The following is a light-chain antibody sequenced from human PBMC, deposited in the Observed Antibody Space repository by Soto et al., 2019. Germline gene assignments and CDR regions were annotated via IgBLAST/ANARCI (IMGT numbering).Light chain of an antibody. CDR1: QSVLYNANNKNY. V-gene: IGKV4-1*01. CDR3: QQCYSTPAT. J-gene: IGKJ3*01. CDR2: WAS. Sequence: DIVMTQSPDSLAVSLGERATLNCKSSQSVLYNANNKNYLAWYQKKPGQPPKLLIYWASTRESGVPDRFSGSGYGTNFTLTISSLQAEDVAMYYCQQCYSTPATFGPGTKVDIK.